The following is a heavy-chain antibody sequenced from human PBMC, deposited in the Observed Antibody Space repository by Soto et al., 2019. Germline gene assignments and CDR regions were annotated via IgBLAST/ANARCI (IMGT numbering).Heavy chain of an antibody. CDR2: IYSGGST. D-gene: IGHD5-18*01. Sequence: EVPLVESGGGLVQPGGSLRLSCVASGVTVSSNYMSWVRQAPGKGLEWVSVIYSGGSTYYADSVKGRFTISRDNSKNTLYLQMNSLRAEDTAVYYCARHGYNYGGGYFDYWGQGTLVTVSS. J-gene: IGHJ4*02. CDR3: ARHGYNYGGGYFDY. CDR1: GVTVSSNY. V-gene: IGHV3-66*04.